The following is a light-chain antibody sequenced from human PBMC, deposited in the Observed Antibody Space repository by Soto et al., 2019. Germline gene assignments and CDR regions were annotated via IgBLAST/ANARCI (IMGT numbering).Light chain of an antibody. CDR1: QSISSY. CDR2: AAS. Sequence: DIQMTQSPSSLSTSVGDRVTITCRASQSISSYLNWYQQKPGKAPKLLIYAASSLQSGVPSRFSGSGSGTDFTLTISSLQPEDFATYYCQQSYSRRTFGQGTKLE. CDR3: QQSYSRRT. V-gene: IGKV1-39*01. J-gene: IGKJ2*01.